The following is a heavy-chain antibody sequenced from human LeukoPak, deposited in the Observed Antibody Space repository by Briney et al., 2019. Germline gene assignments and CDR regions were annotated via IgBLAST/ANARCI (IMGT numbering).Heavy chain of an antibody. J-gene: IGHJ5*02. V-gene: IGHV3-23*01. CDR2: ISDDGHST. Sequence: GGSLRLSCEASRMTFSTYAMTWVRQAPGRGLEWVSGISDDGHSTYYTLSVKGRFTISRDNTKNMLYLQMMNLRAEDTARYFCAKFWVVGGSSWFAPWGQGTQVTVSS. CDR3: AKFWVVGGSSWFAP. D-gene: IGHD3-16*01. CDR1: RMTFSTYA.